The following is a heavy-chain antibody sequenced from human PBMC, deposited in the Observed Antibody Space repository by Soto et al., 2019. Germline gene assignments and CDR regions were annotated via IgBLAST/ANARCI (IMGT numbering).Heavy chain of an antibody. V-gene: IGHV5-10-1*01. J-gene: IGHJ5*02. D-gene: IGHD3-16*01. Sequence: GESLKISCKGSGYTFTSYWISWVRQTPGKGLEWMGRIDASDSYAKYSPSFQGHVTISADKSISTAYLQWSSLKASDTAMYYCARHEPLMKWSQPHDRFDPWGQGTLVTVSS. CDR3: ARHEPLMKWSQPHDRFDP. CDR2: IDASDSYA. CDR1: GYTFTSYW.